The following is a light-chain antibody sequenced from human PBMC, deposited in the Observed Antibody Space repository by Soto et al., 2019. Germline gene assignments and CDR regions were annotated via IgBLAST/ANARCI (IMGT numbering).Light chain of an antibody. CDR2: DAS. V-gene: IGKV3-11*01. CDR1: QSVGRN. J-gene: IGKJ1*01. Sequence: EIVLTQSPATLSLSPGERATLSCRASQSVGRNLAWYQQKPGQAPRLLIYDASNRATGIPARFSGGGSGTDLTLTISSLEPEDFAVYYCQQRSNWPPAFGQGTKVEI. CDR3: QQRSNWPPA.